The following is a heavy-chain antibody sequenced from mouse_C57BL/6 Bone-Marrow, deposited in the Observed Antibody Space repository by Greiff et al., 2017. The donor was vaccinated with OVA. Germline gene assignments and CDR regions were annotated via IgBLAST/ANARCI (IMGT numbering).Heavy chain of an antibody. V-gene: IGHV15-2*01. CDR3: ARNYDGSSYGFDY. Sequence: VQLQQSGSELRSPGSSVKLSCKDFDSEVFPIAYMSWVRQKPGHGFEWIGGILQSIGRAIYGEKFEDKATLDADTLSNTAYLELNSLTSEDAAICYGARNYDGSSYGFDYWGQGTTLTVSS. J-gene: IGHJ2*01. D-gene: IGHD1-1*01. CDR1: DSEVFPIAY. CDR2: ILQSIGRA.